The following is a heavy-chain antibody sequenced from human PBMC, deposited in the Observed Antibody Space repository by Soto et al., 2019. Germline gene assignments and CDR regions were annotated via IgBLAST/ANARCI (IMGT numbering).Heavy chain of an antibody. CDR1: GFTFDYYW. CDR2: VHSDGTTT. CDR3: ARGDRGGFDL. V-gene: IGHV3-74*01. Sequence: EVQLVEAGGGLVQPGESLRLSCAASGFTFDYYWMHWVRQAPGKGLVWVSRVHSDGTTTTYADSVKGRFTISRENARNTVSLQMSSLRAEDTDIYYCARGDRGGFDLWGHGTVVTVSS. D-gene: IGHD3-16*01. J-gene: IGHJ3*01.